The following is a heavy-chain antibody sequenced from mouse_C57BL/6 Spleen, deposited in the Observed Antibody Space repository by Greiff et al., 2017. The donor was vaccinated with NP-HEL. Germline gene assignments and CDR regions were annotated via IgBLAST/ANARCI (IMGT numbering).Heavy chain of an antibody. Sequence: QVQLQQSGAELVKPGASVKMSCKASGYTFTSYWITWVKQRPGQGLEWIGDIYPGSGSTNYNEKFKSKATLTVDTSSSTAYMQLSSLTSEDSAVYYCERTRGEHYGSSYGYAMDYWGQGTSVTVSS. J-gene: IGHJ4*01. V-gene: IGHV1-55*01. CDR2: IYPGSGST. D-gene: IGHD1-1*01. CDR3: ERTRGEHYGSSYGYAMDY. CDR1: GYTFTSYW.